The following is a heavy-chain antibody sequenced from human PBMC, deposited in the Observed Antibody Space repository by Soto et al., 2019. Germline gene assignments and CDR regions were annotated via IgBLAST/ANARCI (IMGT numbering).Heavy chain of an antibody. D-gene: IGHD2-15*01. V-gene: IGHV6-1*01. J-gene: IGHJ6*02. Sequence: SETLSLTCVGSGDTVSSNRLAWNWVRQSPSRGLEWLGRTYYRSRWYSDYAVSVRSRIDIDADTSKNQVSLQLNSVTPEDTAVYYCARSEEDSDYYYYGMDVWGQGTTVTVSS. CDR1: GDTVSSNRLA. CDR2: TYYRSRWYS. CDR3: ARSEEDSDYYYYGMDV.